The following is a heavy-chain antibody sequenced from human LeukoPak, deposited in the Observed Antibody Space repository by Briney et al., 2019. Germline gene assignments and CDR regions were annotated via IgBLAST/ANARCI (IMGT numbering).Heavy chain of an antibody. D-gene: IGHD1-26*01. CDR2: ISGSGGST. V-gene: IGHV3-23*01. CDR1: GFTFSSYA. J-gene: IGHJ4*02. CDR3: AKDWYSGSYTPAWWFDY. Sequence: GGSLRLSCAASGFTFSSYAMSWVRQAPGKGLEWVSAISGSGGSTYYADSVKGRFTISRDNSKNTLYLQMNSLRAEDTAVYYCAKDWYSGSYTPAWWFDYWGQGTLVTVSS.